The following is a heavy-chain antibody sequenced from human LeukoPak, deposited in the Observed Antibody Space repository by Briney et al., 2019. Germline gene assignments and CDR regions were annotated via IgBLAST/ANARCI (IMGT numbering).Heavy chain of an antibody. J-gene: IGHJ4*02. CDR2: ISDSGGST. V-gene: IGHV3-23*01. CDR1: GFTFKNCA. CDR3: AKGDSSSWNNFDY. Sequence: GGSLRLSCVVSGFTFKNCAMSWVRQAPGKGLEWVSSISDSGGSTYYADSVKGRFTISRDNSKNTLYLQVNSLRADDTAVYYCAKGDSSSWNNFDYWGQGTLVTVSS. D-gene: IGHD6-13*01.